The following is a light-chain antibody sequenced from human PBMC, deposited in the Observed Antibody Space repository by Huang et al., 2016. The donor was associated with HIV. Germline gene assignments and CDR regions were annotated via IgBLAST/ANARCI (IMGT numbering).Light chain of an antibody. CDR1: QSINSH. J-gene: IGKJ1*01. Sequence: DIQMTQSPSSLSAYVGDRVTITCRASQSINSHLNWYPQKPGKAPKLLIYSASNLQGGVPSRFRGSGSGTDFTLAISSLQPEDFATYYCQQTYNTPWTFGQGTNVAVK. CDR3: QQTYNTPWT. V-gene: IGKV1-39*01. CDR2: SAS.